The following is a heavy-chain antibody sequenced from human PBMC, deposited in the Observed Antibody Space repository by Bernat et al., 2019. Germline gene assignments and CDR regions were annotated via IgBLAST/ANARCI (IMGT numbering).Heavy chain of an antibody. CDR1: GFTFSSYA. V-gene: IGHV3-23*01. D-gene: IGHD4-17*01. J-gene: IGHJ4*02. CDR3: VKNRDYGDSKPDDF. Sequence: EVQLLESGGGLVQPGGSLRLSCAASGFTFSSYAMSWVRQAPGKGLEWVSAISGSGDNAYYADSGKGRFTISRDNSKSTLYLQMNSLRDEDTAAYYCVKNRDYGDSKPDDFWGQGTLVTVSS. CDR2: ISGSGDNA.